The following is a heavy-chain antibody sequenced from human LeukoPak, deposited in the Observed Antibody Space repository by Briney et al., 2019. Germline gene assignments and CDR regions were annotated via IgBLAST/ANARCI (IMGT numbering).Heavy chain of an antibody. D-gene: IGHD3-10*01. CDR3: ARGGRITRDMETDAFDI. J-gene: IGHJ3*02. V-gene: IGHV1-46*01. CDR2: INPSGGST. Sequence: ASVKVSCKASGYTFTSYYMHWVRQAPGQGLEWMGIINPSGGSTSYAQKFQGRVTMTRDTSTSTVYMELSSLRSEDTAVYYCARGGRITRDMETDAFDIWGQGTMVIVSS. CDR1: GYTFTSYY.